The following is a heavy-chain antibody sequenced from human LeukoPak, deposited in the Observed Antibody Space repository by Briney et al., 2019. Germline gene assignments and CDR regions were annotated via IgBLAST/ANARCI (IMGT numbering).Heavy chain of an antibody. D-gene: IGHD5-12*01. V-gene: IGHV3-53*01. CDR3: ARDGYINGWRFNY. J-gene: IGHJ4*02. CDR2: IYSGGSI. Sequence: PGGSLRLSCAASGFIVSSNYKRWVRQAPGKGLEWVSVIYSGGSIYYADSVKGRFTISRDNAKNSLYLQVNSLRAEDTAVYYCARDGYINGWRFNYWGQGTLVTVSS. CDR1: GFIVSSNY.